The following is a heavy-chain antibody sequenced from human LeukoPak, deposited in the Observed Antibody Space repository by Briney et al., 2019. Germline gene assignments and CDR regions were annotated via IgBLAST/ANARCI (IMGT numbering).Heavy chain of an antibody. J-gene: IGHJ3*02. CDR3: AAETRTGTNVRGAFDI. D-gene: IGHD1-7*01. Sequence: SVKVSCKASGFTFTSSAVQWVRQARGQRLEWIGWIVVGSGNTNYAQKFQERVTITRDMSTSTAYMELSSLRSEDTAVYYCAAETRTGTNVRGAFDIWGQGTMVTVSS. CDR2: IVVGSGNT. V-gene: IGHV1-58*01. CDR1: GFTFTSSA.